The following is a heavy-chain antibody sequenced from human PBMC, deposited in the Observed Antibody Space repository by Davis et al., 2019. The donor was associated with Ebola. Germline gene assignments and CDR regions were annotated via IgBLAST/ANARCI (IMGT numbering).Heavy chain of an antibody. Sequence: GESLKISCAASGFTFRSYSLSWVRQAPGKGLEWVAVISYDGSNKYYADSVKGRFTISRDNSKNTLYLQMNSLRAEDTAVYYCARDRDSSSWYIDYWGQGTLVTVSS. D-gene: IGHD6-13*01. V-gene: IGHV3-30-3*01. CDR3: ARDRDSSSWYIDY. CDR1: GFTFRSYS. CDR2: ISYDGSNK. J-gene: IGHJ4*02.